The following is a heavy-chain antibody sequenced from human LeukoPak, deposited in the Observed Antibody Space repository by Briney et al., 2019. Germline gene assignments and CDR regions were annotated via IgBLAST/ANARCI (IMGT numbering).Heavy chain of an antibody. CDR2: IIPILGTA. CDR1: GGTFSSYA. Sequence: SVKVSCKASGGTFSSYAISLVRQAPGQGLEWMGGIIPILGTANYAQKFEGRVTITTDESTSTAYMELSSLRSEDTAVYYCARAAQGYCSSTSCYGGGNWFNPWGQGTLVTVSS. CDR3: ARAAQGYCSSTSCYGGGNWFNP. J-gene: IGHJ5*02. D-gene: IGHD2-2*01. V-gene: IGHV1-69*05.